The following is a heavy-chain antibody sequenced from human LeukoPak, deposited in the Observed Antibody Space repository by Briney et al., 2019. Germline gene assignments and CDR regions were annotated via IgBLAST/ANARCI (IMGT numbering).Heavy chain of an antibody. Sequence: GGSLRLSCAASGFIFNNYVMSWVRQAPGKGLEWVSGISGSGGSTCYADSVKGRFTISRDNSKNTLFLQMNSLRVDDTAIYYCAKDFYNFWSGYYEGYFDYWGQGALVTVSS. J-gene: IGHJ4*02. V-gene: IGHV3-23*01. D-gene: IGHD3-3*01. CDR2: ISGSGGST. CDR1: GFIFNNYV. CDR3: AKDFYNFWSGYYEGYFDY.